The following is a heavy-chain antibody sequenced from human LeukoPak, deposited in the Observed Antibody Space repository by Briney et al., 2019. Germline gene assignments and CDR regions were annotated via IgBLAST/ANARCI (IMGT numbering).Heavy chain of an antibody. J-gene: IGHJ4*02. CDR3: AKGLMGDGYNYCDY. CDR1: GFTFSSYG. Sequence: PGGSLRLSCAASGFTFSSYGMHWVRQAPGKGLEWVAVISYDGSNKYYADSVKGRFTISRDNSKNTLYLQMNSLRAEDTAVYYCAKGLMGDGYNYCDYWGQGTLVTVSS. D-gene: IGHD5-24*01. V-gene: IGHV3-30*18. CDR2: ISYDGSNK.